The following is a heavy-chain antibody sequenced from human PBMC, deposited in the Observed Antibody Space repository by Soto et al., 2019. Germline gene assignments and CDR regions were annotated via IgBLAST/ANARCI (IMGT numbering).Heavy chain of an antibody. CDR3: AASIYDYVWGYFDY. V-gene: IGHV4-59*01. D-gene: IGHD3-16*01. CDR2: IYYSGST. Sequence: PSETLSLTCTVSCGSISSYYWSWIRQPPGKGLEWIGYIYYSGSTNYNPSLKSRVTISVDTSKNQFSLKLSSVTAADTAVYYCAASIYDYVWGYFDYWGQGTLVTVSS. J-gene: IGHJ4*02. CDR1: CGSISSYY.